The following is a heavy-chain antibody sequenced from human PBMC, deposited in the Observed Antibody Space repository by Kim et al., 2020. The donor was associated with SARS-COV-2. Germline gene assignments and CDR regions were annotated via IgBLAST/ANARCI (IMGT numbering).Heavy chain of an antibody. D-gene: IGHD5-12*01. J-gene: IGHJ6*02. CDR1: GGSFSGYY. CDR3: ARGGRGPLRFRPYYYGMDV. CDR2: INHSGST. Sequence: SETLSLTCAVYGGSFSGYYWSWIRQPPGKGLEWIGEINHSGSTNYNPSLKSRVTISVDTSKNQFSLKLSSVTAADTAVYYCARGGRGPLRFRPYYYGMDVWGQGTTVTVSS. V-gene: IGHV4-34*01.